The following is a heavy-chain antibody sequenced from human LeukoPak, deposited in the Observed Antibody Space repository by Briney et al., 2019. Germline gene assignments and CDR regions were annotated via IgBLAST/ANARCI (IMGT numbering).Heavy chain of an antibody. Sequence: SQTLSLTCTVSGGSISSGSYYWSWIQQPAGKGLEWIGRIYTSGSTNYNPSLKSRVTISVDTSKNQFSLKLSSVTAADTAVYYCASISGSYVSAFDIWGQGTMVTVSS. CDR1: GGSISSGSYY. CDR3: ASISGSYVSAFDI. J-gene: IGHJ3*02. V-gene: IGHV4-61*02. CDR2: IYTSGST. D-gene: IGHD1-26*01.